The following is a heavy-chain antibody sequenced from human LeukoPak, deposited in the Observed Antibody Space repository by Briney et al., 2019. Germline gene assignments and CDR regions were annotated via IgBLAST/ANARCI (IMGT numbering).Heavy chain of an antibody. Sequence: SETLSLTCAVSGYSISSGYYWGWIRQPPGKGLEWIGSIYHSGSTYYNPSLKSRVTISVDTSKNQFSLKLSSVTAADTAVYYCARHGTKYYDILTGYYNAFDIWGPGTMVTVSS. J-gene: IGHJ3*02. D-gene: IGHD3-9*01. V-gene: IGHV4-38-2*01. CDR3: ARHGTKYYDILTGYYNAFDI. CDR2: IYHSGST. CDR1: GYSISSGYY.